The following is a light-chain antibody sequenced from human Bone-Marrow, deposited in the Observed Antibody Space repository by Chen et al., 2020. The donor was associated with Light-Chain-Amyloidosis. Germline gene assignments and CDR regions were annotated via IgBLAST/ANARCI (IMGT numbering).Light chain of an antibody. J-gene: IGLJ3*02. CDR3: QVWDRSSDRPV. CDR1: NIGSTS. V-gene: IGLV3-21*02. CDR2: DAR. Sequence: SYLLTQPSSVSVAPGQTATISCGGNNIGSTSVHWYQQTPGQAPLLVVYDARDRPSGIPERLSGSNSGNTATLTISRVEAGDEADYYCQVWDRSSDRPVFGGGTKLTVL.